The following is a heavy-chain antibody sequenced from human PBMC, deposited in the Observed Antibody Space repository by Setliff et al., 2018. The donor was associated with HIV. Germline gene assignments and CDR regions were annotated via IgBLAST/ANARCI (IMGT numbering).Heavy chain of an antibody. J-gene: IGHJ6*03. D-gene: IGHD1-26*01. V-gene: IGHV3-20*04. CDR2: INWSGANT. Sequence: SLKISCAASGFIFKDYDMSWVRQAPGKGLEWVSGINWSGANTNYADSVKGRFTISRDNAKNSLYLQMDSLRAQDTAFYYCTKLVVGFSGASAYMDVWGKGTTVTVSS. CDR3: TKLVVGFSGASAYMDV. CDR1: GFIFKDYD.